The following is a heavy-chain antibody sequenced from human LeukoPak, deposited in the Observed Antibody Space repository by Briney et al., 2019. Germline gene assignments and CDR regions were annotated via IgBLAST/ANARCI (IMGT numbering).Heavy chain of an antibody. D-gene: IGHD2-15*01. V-gene: IGHV3-30*18. CDR3: AKASDGYCSGGSCPPYYYYGMDV. CDR1: GFTFSSYG. Sequence: GGSLRLSCAASGFTFSSYGMHWVRQAPGKGLEWVAVISYDGSNKYYADSVKGRFTISRDNSKNTLYLQMNSLRAEDTAVYYCAKASDGYCSGGSCPPYYYYGMDVWGQGTTVTVSS. CDR2: ISYDGSNK. J-gene: IGHJ6*02.